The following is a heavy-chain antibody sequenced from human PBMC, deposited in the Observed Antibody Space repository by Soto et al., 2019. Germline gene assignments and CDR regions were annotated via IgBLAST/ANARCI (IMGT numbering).Heavy chain of an antibody. CDR1: CYIFTIYR. CDR2: IIVYNVDT. V-gene: IGHV1-18*01. Sequence: ASVNVSFKASCYIFTIYRIILLLQAPVQWLEWIGRIIVYNVDTAYTQRLHCRVTMTTNTPTSTAYMELRSLRSDDTAVYYCVRDSYGWGSYRYTEDGMDAWGQGTKXT. D-gene: IGHD3-16*02. J-gene: IGHJ6*02. CDR3: VRDSYGWGSYRYTEDGMDA.